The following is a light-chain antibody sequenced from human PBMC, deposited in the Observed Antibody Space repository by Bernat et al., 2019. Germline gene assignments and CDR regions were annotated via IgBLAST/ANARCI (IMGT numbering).Light chain of an antibody. CDR2: SAS. Sequence: DIQMTQSPTLLSASVGDKVTITCRASQDISISLAWFQQKPGRAPKSLIYSASILQSEFPSKFSGSGYGTDFSLTISSLHRGDSATYYCQQYHVYPPTFGQGTKVEIK. J-gene: IGKJ1*01. V-gene: IGKV1-16*02. CDR3: QQYHVYPPT. CDR1: QDISIS.